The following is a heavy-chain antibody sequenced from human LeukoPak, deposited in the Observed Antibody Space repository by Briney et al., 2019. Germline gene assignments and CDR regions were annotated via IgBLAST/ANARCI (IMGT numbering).Heavy chain of an antibody. CDR1: GFTFSSYS. CDR2: IKQDGSEK. D-gene: IGHD5-24*01. J-gene: IGHJ4*02. V-gene: IGHV3-7*01. CDR3: AREDVSFDY. Sequence: QSGGSLRLSCAASGFTFSSYSMSWVRQAPGKGLEWVANIKQDGSEKYYVDSVKGRFTISRDNAKNSLYLQMNSLRAEDTAVYYCAREDVSFDYWGQGTLVTVSS.